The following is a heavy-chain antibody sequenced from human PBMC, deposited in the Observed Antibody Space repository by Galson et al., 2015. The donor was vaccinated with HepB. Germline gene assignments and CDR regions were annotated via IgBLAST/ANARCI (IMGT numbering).Heavy chain of an antibody. V-gene: IGHV3-23*01. CDR1: GFTFSSYA. D-gene: IGHD3-22*01. Sequence: SLRLSCAASGFTFSSYAMSWVRQAPGEGLEWVSAISGSGGSTYYADSVKGRFTISRDNSKNTLYLQMNSLRAEDTAVYYCAKTYYYDSSGYYPFDYWGQGTLVTVSS. CDR2: ISGSGGST. J-gene: IGHJ4*02. CDR3: AKTYYYDSSGYYPFDY.